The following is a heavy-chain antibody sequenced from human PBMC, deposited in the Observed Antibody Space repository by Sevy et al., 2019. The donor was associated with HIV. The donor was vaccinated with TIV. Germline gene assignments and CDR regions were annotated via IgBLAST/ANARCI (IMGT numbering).Heavy chain of an antibody. Sequence: GGSLRLSCAASGFTFSGSALHWVRQASGKGLEWVGRIRMKANSYATAYAASVKGRFTISRDDSKNSAYLQMNSLKTEDTAVYYCTTYLGCCRSTSCHYYFDNWGQGTLVTVSS. CDR1: GFTFSGSA. J-gene: IGHJ4*02. D-gene: IGHD2-2*03. CDR2: IRMKANSYAT. V-gene: IGHV3-73*01. CDR3: TTYLGCCRSTSCHYYFDN.